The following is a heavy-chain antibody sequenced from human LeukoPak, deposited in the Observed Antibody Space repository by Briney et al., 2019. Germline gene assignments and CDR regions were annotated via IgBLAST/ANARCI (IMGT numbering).Heavy chain of an antibody. CDR1: SHAISSYY. D-gene: IGHD2-15*01. CDR2: IYYSGST. CDR3: ARDPVRYCSGGSCLGGAFDI. J-gene: IGHJ3*02. V-gene: IGHV4-59*01. Sequence: SETLSLTCTANSHAISSYYWSWIRQPPGKGLEWIGYIYYSGSTNYNPSLKSRGTISIDTSKSQCSLKLSSVTAADTAVYYCARDPVRYCSGGSCLGGAFDIWGQGTMVTVSS.